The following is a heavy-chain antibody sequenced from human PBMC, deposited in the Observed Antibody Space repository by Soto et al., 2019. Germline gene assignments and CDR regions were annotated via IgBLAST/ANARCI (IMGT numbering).Heavy chain of an antibody. CDR1: GGSISSYY. V-gene: IGHV4-59*01. Sequence: SETLSLTCTVSGGSISSYYWSWIRQPPGKGLEWIGYIYYSGSANYNPSLKSRVTISVDTSKNQFSLKLSSVTAADTAVYYCARGSSSWYNWFDPWGQGTLVTVSS. CDR3: ARGSSSWYNWFDP. J-gene: IGHJ5*02. D-gene: IGHD6-13*01. CDR2: IYYSGSA.